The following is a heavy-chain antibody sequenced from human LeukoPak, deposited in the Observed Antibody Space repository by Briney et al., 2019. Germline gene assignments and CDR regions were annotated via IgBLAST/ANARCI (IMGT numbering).Heavy chain of an antibody. J-gene: IGHJ4*02. Sequence: GGSLRLSCAASGFTFSTYCMHWVRQAPGKGPMWVSRICPDGTVTNYADSVKGRFTISRDNAKNSLYLQMNSLRAEDTAVYYCARDVGPFGELLFPFDYWGQGTLVTVSS. CDR3: ARDVGPFGELLFPFDY. CDR2: ICPDGTVT. D-gene: IGHD3-10*01. V-gene: IGHV3-74*01. CDR1: GFTFSTYC.